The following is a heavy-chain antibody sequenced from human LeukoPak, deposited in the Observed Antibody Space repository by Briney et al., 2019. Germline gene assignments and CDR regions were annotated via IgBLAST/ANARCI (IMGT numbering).Heavy chain of an antibody. CDR2: IYYSGST. CDR3: ARSPYSTRTNWFDP. D-gene: IGHD6-13*01. CDR1: GGSISSGDYY. V-gene: IGHV4-30-4*01. J-gene: IGHJ5*02. Sequence: SQTLSLTCTVSGGSISSGDYYWSWIRQPPGKGLEWIGYIYYSGSTYYYPSLKSRVTISVDTSKNQFSLKLSSVTAADTAVFYCARSPYSTRTNWFDPWGQGTLVTVSS.